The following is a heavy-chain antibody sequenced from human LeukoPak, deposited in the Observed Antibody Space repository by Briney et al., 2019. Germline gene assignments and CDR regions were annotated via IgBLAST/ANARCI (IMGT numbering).Heavy chain of an antibody. J-gene: IGHJ5*02. CDR1: GGSISSYY. CDR3: ARHDLTS. V-gene: IGHV4-59*08. CDR2: IYYSGST. Sequence: SETLSLTCTVSGGSISSYYWSWIRQPPGKGLEWIGYIYYSGSTNYNPSLKSRVTISVDTSKNQFSLKLSSVTAADTAVYHCARHDLTSWGQGTLVTVSS.